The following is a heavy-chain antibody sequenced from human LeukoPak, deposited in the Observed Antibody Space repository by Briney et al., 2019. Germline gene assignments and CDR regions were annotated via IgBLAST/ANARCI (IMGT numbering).Heavy chain of an antibody. V-gene: IGHV4-30-2*01. CDR2: IYHSGST. Sequence: PSETLSLTCTVSSGSISSNTYFWGWIRQPPGKGLEWIGYIYHSGSTYYNPSLKSRVTISVDRSKNQFSLKLSSVTAADTAVYYCARDTRGMVAAGPRGFRWFDPWGQGTLVTVSS. CDR3: ARDTRGMVAAGPRGFRWFDP. D-gene: IGHD2-15*01. J-gene: IGHJ5*02. CDR1: SGSISSNTYF.